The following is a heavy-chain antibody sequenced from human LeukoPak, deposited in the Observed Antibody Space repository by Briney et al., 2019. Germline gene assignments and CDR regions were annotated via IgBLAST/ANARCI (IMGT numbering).Heavy chain of an antibody. J-gene: IGHJ4*02. D-gene: IGHD6-13*01. V-gene: IGHV3-21*06. Sequence: PGGSLRLSCAASGFTFSDYNMNWVRQAPGKGLEWVSVISSSSTYIYYADSVKGRFTISRDNAKNSLYLQMNSLRAEDTAVYYCARVSTAVSLAIDYWGLGTLVTVST. CDR3: ARVSTAVSLAIDY. CDR2: ISSSSTYI. CDR1: GFTFSDYN.